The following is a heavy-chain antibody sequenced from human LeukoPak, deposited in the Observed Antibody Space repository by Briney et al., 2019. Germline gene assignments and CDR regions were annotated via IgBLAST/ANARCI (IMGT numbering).Heavy chain of an antibody. CDR3: AREVDRVFDY. V-gene: IGHV3-64*02. D-gene: IGHD2-2*01. CDR1: GFTFSSYS. CDR2: ISSNGDNT. J-gene: IGHJ4*02. Sequence: GGSLRLSCAASGFTFSSYSMHWLRQAPGKGLAYVSAISSNGDNTYYAGSVKGRFTISRDNSKNTLCLQLGRLRVEDMGVYYCAREVDRVFDYWGQGNLVTVSS.